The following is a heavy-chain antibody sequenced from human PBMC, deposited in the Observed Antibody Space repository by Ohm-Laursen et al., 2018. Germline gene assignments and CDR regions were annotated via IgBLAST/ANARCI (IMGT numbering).Heavy chain of an antibody. CDR2: VNQDGSKT. CDR3: ARDLRFDS. J-gene: IGHJ4*02. Sequence: SLRLSCAASGFTFSNYAMSWVRQAPGKGLEWVANVNQDGSKTYYADSVKGRFTVSRDNAKTSLYLQMNSLRAEDTAVYYCARDLRFDSWGQGTLVTVSS. CDR1: GFTFSNYA. V-gene: IGHV3-7*01.